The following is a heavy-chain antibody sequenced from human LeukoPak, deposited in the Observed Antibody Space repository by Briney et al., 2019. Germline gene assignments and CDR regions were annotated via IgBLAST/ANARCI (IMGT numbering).Heavy chain of an antibody. CDR3: ARDSGYYGLAFDY. J-gene: IGHJ4*02. CDR2: IYSGGST. V-gene: IGHV3-66*01. D-gene: IGHD3-22*01. CDR1: GFTVSSNY. Sequence: SGGFLRLSCAASGFTVSSNYMSWVRQAPGKGLEWVSVIYSGGSTYYADSVKGRFTISRDNAKNSLYLQMNSLRAEDTAVYYCARDSGYYGLAFDYWGQGTLVTVSS.